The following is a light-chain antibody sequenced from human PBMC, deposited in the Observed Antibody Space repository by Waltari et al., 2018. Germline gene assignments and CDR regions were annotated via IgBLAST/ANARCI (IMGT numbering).Light chain of an antibody. V-gene: IGKV1-39*01. CDR1: QSISSS. CDR3: QQGYSTPQYT. CDR2: AAS. Sequence: DILMTQSPSSLSASVGDRVTITCRASQSISSSLNWYQQKPGKAPKLLIYAASTLQSGVPSRFSGSGSGTDVTLTVSSLQPEDSATYYCQQGYSTPQYTFGQGTKLEIK. J-gene: IGKJ2*01.